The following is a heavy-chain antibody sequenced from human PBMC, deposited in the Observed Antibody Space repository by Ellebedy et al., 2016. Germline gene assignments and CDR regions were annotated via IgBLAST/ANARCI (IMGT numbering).Heavy chain of an antibody. CDR1: GFTFSTYW. CDR3: AREYNGFAY. CDR2: IKNDGTGT. V-gene: IGHV3-74*01. Sequence: GGSLRLXCAASGFTFSTYWMHWVRQAPGKGLVWVSRIKNDGTGTVYADSVKGRFTISRDNAKNTLFLQMNSLRAEDAALYYCAREYNGFAYWGQGTLVTVSS. J-gene: IGHJ4*02. D-gene: IGHD2-8*01.